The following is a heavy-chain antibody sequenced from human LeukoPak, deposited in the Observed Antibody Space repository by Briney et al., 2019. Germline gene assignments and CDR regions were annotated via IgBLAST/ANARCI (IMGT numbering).Heavy chain of an antibody. CDR1: GYTFSSYS. J-gene: IGHJ4*02. D-gene: IGHD3-10*01. CDR3: ASVTMVRGVK. V-gene: IGHV3-48*01. Sequence: PGGCLRLSCAASGYTFSSYSMNWVRQAPGKGLEWVSYISSSSSTIYYADSVKGRFTISRDNAKNSLYLQMNSLRAEDTAVYYCASVTMVRGVKWGQGTLVTVSS. CDR2: ISSSSSTI.